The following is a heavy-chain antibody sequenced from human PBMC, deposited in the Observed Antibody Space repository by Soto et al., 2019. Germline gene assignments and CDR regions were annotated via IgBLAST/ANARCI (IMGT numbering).Heavy chain of an antibody. CDR3: ARARGLAYSSGWYGYFDY. J-gene: IGHJ4*02. CDR1: GGTFSSYA. CDR2: IIPIFGTA. D-gene: IGHD6-19*01. V-gene: IGHV1-69*01. Sequence: QVQLVQSGAEVKKPGSSVKVSCKASGGTFSSYAISWVRQAPGQGLEWMGGIIPIFGTANYAQKFQGRVTSTADESTSTAYMELSSLRSEDTAVYYCARARGLAYSSGWYGYFDYWGQGTLVTVSS.